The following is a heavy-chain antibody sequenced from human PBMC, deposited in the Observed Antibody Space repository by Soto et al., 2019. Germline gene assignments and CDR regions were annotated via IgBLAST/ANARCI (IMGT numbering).Heavy chain of an antibody. CDR1: GFTFSSYG. V-gene: IGHV3-30*18. J-gene: IGHJ4*02. D-gene: IGHD6-19*01. CDR2: ISYDGSNK. CDR3: GEGESSGLV. Sequence: QVQLVESGGGVVQPGRSLRLSCAASGFTFSSYGMHWVRQAPGKGLEWVAVISYDGSNKYYADSVKGRFTISRDNSKNTLYLQMNSLRAEDTGVYYFGEGESSGLVWGQGTLVTVSS.